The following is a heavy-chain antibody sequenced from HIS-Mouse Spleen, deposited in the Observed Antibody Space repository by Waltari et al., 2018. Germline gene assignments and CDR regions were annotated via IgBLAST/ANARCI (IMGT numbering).Heavy chain of an antibody. CDR1: GGSIRSSSYY. D-gene: IGHD6-13*01. Sequence: QLQLQESGPGLVKPSETLSLTCTVSGGSIRSSSYYWGWIRQPPGKGREWIGCFYYSGSTYYNPSLKSRVTISVDTSKNQFSLKLSSVTAADTAVYYCAREIPYSSSWYDWYFDLWGRGTLVTVSS. J-gene: IGHJ2*01. CDR2: FYYSGST. CDR3: AREIPYSSSWYDWYFDL. V-gene: IGHV4-39*07.